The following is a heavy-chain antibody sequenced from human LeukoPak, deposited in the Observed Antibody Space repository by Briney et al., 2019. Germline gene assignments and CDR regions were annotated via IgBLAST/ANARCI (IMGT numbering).Heavy chain of an antibody. V-gene: IGHV3-74*01. CDR1: GFTFNSYW. Sequence: PGVSLRLSCAASGFTFNSYWMHWVRQAPGKGLVWGSRINSDGSSTSYADSVKGRFTISRDNAKNTLYLQMNSLRAEDTAVYYCASSVAVVTATFGYWGQGTLVTVSS. D-gene: IGHD2-15*01. CDR2: INSDGSST. CDR3: ASSVAVVTATFGY. J-gene: IGHJ4*02.